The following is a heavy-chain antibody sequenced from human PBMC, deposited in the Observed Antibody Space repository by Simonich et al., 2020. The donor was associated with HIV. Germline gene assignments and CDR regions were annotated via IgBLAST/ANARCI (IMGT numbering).Heavy chain of an antibody. CDR1: GGSFSGYY. D-gene: IGHD7-27*01. CDR3: AMGNQRANWGYPPRHWFDT. V-gene: IGHV4-34*12. J-gene: IGHJ5*02. Sequence: QVHLQQWGAGLLKPSETLSLTCAVYGGSFSGYYWSWIRQPQGKGLEWIGEVIHRGGTYPSASLRGRLTLSLDTSNGQFSLKLNSVTAADTALYFCAMGNQRANWGYPPRHWFDTWGQGTLVSVSS. CDR2: VIHRGGT.